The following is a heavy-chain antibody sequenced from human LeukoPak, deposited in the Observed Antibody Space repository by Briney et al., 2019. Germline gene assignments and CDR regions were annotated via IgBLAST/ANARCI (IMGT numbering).Heavy chain of an antibody. D-gene: IGHD6-6*01. Sequence: PSETLSLTCAVYGGSFSGYYWSWIRQPPGKGLEWIGEIYHSGSTNYNPSLKSRVTISVDKSKNQFSLKLSSVTAADTAVYYCARGEYSTSRSFDYWGQGTLVTVSS. CDR3: ARGEYSTSRSFDY. V-gene: IGHV4-34*01. CDR2: IYHSGST. CDR1: GGSFSGYY. J-gene: IGHJ4*02.